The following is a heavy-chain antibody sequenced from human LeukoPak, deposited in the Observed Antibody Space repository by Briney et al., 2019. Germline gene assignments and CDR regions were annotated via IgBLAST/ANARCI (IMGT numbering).Heavy chain of an antibody. Sequence: SETLSLTCAVSGGSISSGGYSWSWIRQPPGKGLEWIGYIYHSGSTYYNPSLKSRVTISVDRSKNQFPLKLTSVTAADTAVYYCAREDGSSWYYFDYWGQGTLVTVSS. D-gene: IGHD6-13*01. CDR1: GGSISSGGYS. CDR2: IYHSGST. V-gene: IGHV4-30-2*01. CDR3: AREDGSSWYYFDY. J-gene: IGHJ4*02.